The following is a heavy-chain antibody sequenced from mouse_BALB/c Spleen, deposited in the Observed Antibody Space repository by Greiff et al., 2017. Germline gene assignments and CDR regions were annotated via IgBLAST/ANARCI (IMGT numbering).Heavy chain of an antibody. D-gene: IGHD2-14*01. CDR2: ISSGGSYT. J-gene: IGHJ2*01. V-gene: IGHV5-6*01. CDR1: GFTFSSYG. Sequence: EVQGVESGGDLVKPGGSLKLSCAASGFTFSSYGMSWVRQTPDKRLEWVATISSGGSYTYYPDSVKGRFTISRDNAKNTLYLQMSSLKSEDTAMYYCARHQGVRSYYFDYWGQGTTLTVSS. CDR3: ARHQGVRSYYFDY.